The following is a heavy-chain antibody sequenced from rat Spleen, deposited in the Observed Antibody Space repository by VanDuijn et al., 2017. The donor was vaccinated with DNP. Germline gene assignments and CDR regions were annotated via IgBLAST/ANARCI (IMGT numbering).Heavy chain of an antibody. J-gene: IGHJ1*01. CDR1: GFTFSDFT. V-gene: IGHV5-7*01. D-gene: IGHD1-2*01. CDR2: ISYDGGIT. Sequence: EVQLVESGGGLVQPGRSLKLSCVASGFTFSDFTMAWVRQAPKAGLECVSIISYDGGITSYGDSVKGRFTISRDDAKSSLYLQMNSLKSEDTDTYYCARGSSSIYWYFDFWGPGTMVTVSS. CDR3: ARGSSSIYWYFDF.